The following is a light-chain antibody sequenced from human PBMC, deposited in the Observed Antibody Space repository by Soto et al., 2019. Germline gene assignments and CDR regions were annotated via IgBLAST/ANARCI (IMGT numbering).Light chain of an antibody. Sequence: DIVMTQTPDSLAVSLGERATINCRSSQMVLDNSNNDSYLTWYQQKPGQSPKVLIYWASTRDSGVPDRFSGSGSGTDFTLTISSLQAEDVAVYYCQQYYNIPWTFGQGTKVDIK. CDR3: QQYYNIPWT. J-gene: IGKJ1*01. CDR1: QMVLDNSNNDSY. V-gene: IGKV4-1*01. CDR2: WAS.